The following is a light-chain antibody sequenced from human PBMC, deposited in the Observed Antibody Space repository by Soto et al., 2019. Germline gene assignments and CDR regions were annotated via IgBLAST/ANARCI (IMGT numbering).Light chain of an antibody. CDR2: VNSDGSH. Sequence: QPVLTQSPSASASLGASVKLTCTLTSGHRTSAIAWHQQQPEKGPRYLMKVNSDGSHIKGDGIPDRFSGSSSGAERYLTISSLQSEDEADYYCQTWGTGIRVFGGGTKLTVL. J-gene: IGLJ3*02. V-gene: IGLV4-69*01. CDR3: QTWGTGIRV. CDR1: SGHRTSA.